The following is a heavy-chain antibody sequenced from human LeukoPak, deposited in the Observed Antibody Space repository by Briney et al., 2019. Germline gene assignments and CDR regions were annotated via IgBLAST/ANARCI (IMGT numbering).Heavy chain of an antibody. Sequence: ASVKVSCKASGYSFTGYSMHWVRQAPAQGLEWMGWINPSVGGTTYARKFQGRVTMTRDTSTSTVYMEPSSLRSEDTAVYYCARHGSGRYYPAEGRVDYWGQGTLVTVSS. V-gene: IGHV1-46*03. J-gene: IGHJ4*02. CDR1: GYSFTGYS. D-gene: IGHD3-10*01. CDR2: INPSVGGT. CDR3: ARHGSGRYYPAEGRVDY.